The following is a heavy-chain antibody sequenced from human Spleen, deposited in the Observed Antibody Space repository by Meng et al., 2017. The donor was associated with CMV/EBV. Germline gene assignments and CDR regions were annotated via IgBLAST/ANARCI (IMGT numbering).Heavy chain of an antibody. CDR2: MNPKSGNT. CDR1: GYTFTSYD. Sequence: ASVKVSCKASGYTFTSYDVNWVRQATGEGLEWMGWMNPKSGNTGYAQKFQGRVTMTRNTSINTAYMELSSLRSEDTAVYYCARGSNITIFGVVIIWSYYYYGMDVWGQGTTVTVSS. CDR3: ARGSNITIFGVVIIWSYYYYGMDV. V-gene: IGHV1-8*01. D-gene: IGHD3-3*01. J-gene: IGHJ6*02.